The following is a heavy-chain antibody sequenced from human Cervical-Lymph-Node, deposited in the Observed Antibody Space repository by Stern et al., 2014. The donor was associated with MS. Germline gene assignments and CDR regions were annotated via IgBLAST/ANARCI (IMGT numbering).Heavy chain of an antibody. CDR2: INPSGDSA. CDR3: ASGTGSKRPTGNY. D-gene: IGHD3/OR15-3a*01. V-gene: IGHV1-46*01. J-gene: IGHJ4*02. CDR1: GYTFTSHY. Sequence: QVQLVQSGAEVKKPGASVKVSCKASGYTFTSHYMHWVRQAPGQGLERVGIINPSGDSASYAQKFKGRGTMTRDTSTSTVYMELSSLRSEDTAVYYCASGTGSKRPTGNYWGQGTLVTVSS.